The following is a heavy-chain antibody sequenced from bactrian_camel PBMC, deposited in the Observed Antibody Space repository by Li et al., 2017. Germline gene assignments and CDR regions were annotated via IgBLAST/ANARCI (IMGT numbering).Heavy chain of an antibody. V-gene: IGHV3S1*01. D-gene: IGHD2*01. CDR2: IWNGGGGT. J-gene: IGHJ4*01. CDR3: STGFYSSDNNANPTPFHY. CDR1: GYTYSSNC. Sequence: HVQLVESGGGSVQAGGSLRLSCAASGYTYSSNCMGWFRQAPGKEREGVAAIWNGGGGTYYAASVKGRFTISQDNAKNTVYLQMNSLESEDTALYYCSTGFYSSDNNANPTPFHYWGQGTQVTVS.